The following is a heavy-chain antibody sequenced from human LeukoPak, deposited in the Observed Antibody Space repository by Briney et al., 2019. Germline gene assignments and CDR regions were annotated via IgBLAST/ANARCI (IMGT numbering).Heavy chain of an antibody. Sequence: GESLKISCKGSGYNFSTYWIGWVRQIPGKGLEWMGIIYPGDSETRDSPSFQGQVTISADTSITTAYLRWSSLRASDTAMYYCARHKPTSFYDSSGPNGAFDVWGQGTMVTVSS. D-gene: IGHD3-22*01. V-gene: IGHV5-51*01. J-gene: IGHJ3*01. CDR1: GYNFSTYW. CDR2: IYPGDSET. CDR3: ARHKPTSFYDSSGPNGAFDV.